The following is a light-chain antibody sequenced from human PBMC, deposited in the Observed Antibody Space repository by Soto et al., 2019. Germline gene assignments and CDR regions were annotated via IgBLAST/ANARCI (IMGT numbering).Light chain of an antibody. CDR3: QQYNSYWT. J-gene: IGKJ1*01. CDR1: QGISSY. Sequence: IQLTQSPSSLSASVGASVTITCRASQGISSYLAWYQQKPGKAPKLLIYKASSLEGGVPSRFSGSGSGTEFTLTISSLQPDDFATYYCQQYNSYWTFGQGAKVDIK. CDR2: KAS. V-gene: IGKV1-5*03.